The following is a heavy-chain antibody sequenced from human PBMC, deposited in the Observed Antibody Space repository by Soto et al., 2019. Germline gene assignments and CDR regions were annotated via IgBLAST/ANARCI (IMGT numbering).Heavy chain of an antibody. Sequence: QVHQMESGGGLVKPGGSLRLSCAASGFAFSAYYMSWIRQAPGKGLEWLSYISESGTTIYYADSVKGRFTISRDNAKNSLYLQMNSLRVEDTAVYYCTRSDYDTSGYTDYWGQGTLVTVSS. J-gene: IGHJ4*02. CDR1: GFAFSAYY. CDR3: TRSDYDTSGYTDY. D-gene: IGHD3-22*01. CDR2: ISESGTTI. V-gene: IGHV3-11*01.